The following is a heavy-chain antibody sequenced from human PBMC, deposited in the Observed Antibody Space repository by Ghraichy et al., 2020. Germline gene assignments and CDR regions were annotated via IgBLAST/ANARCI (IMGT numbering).Heavy chain of an antibody. Sequence: ASVKVSCKVSGYTLSKLSMHLVRQAPGKGLEWMGGFDPEDGETIYAQKFQGRVTMTEDTSTDTAYMELSSLRSEDTAVYYCATLGIVRGVIRNWFDPWGQGTLVTVSS. CDR3: ATLGIVRGVIRNWFDP. CDR2: FDPEDGET. CDR1: GYTLSKLS. J-gene: IGHJ5*02. D-gene: IGHD3-10*01. V-gene: IGHV1-24*01.